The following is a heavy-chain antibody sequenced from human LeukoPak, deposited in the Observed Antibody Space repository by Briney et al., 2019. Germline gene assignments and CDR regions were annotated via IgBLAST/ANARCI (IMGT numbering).Heavy chain of an antibody. CDR1: GDSISSGTYY. Sequence: PSETLSLTCTVSGDSISSGTYYWSWIRQPAGKGLEWIGRIYTSGSTNYNPSLKSRVTISVDTSKNQFSLKLISVTAADTAVYYCARDREGVDFDYWGQGTLVTVSS. CDR2: IYTSGST. J-gene: IGHJ4*02. CDR3: ARDREGVDFDY. D-gene: IGHD2-15*01. V-gene: IGHV4-61*02.